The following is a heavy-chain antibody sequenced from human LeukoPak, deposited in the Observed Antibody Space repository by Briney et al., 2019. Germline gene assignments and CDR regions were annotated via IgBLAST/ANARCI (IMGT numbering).Heavy chain of an antibody. V-gene: IGHV3-23*01. CDR3: AKGNTVKYNSGQFDS. J-gene: IGHJ4*02. CDR1: GFTFSSYA. D-gene: IGHD6-19*01. Sequence: GESLRLSCAASGFTFSSYAMSWVRQAPGKGLEWVSGISGGGGTTYSADSVKGRFTISRDNSKNTLFLQMNSLRAEDTAVYYCAKGNTVKYNSGQFDSWGQGTLVTVSS. CDR2: ISGGGGTT.